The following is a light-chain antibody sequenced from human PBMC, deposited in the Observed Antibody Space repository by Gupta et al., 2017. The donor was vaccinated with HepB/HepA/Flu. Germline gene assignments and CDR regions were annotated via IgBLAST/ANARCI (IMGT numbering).Light chain of an antibody. Sequence: QSALTQPRSVSGSPGQSVTISCTGTSIDIGGYDYISWYQQHPDKAPKLIIYDVSKRPSGVPDRFSASKSGNTASLTISGLQPEDEANYYCCSYTGTLGFGGGTKLTVL. CDR1: SIDIGGYDY. CDR2: DVS. CDR3: CSYTGTLG. V-gene: IGLV2-11*01. J-gene: IGLJ3*02.